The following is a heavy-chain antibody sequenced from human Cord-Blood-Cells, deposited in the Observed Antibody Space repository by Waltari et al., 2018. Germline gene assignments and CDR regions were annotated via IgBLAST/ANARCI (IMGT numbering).Heavy chain of an antibody. Sequence: EVQLLESGGGLVQPGGSLRLSCAASGFTFSSYAMSRVRQAPGKGLEWVSAISGSGGSTYYADSVKGRFTISRDNSKNTLYLQMNSLRAEDTAVYYCAKDSSSWYGGGYWGQGTLVTVSS. D-gene: IGHD6-13*01. CDR1: GFTFSSYA. J-gene: IGHJ4*02. CDR2: ISGSGGST. CDR3: AKDSSSWYGGGY. V-gene: IGHV3-23*01.